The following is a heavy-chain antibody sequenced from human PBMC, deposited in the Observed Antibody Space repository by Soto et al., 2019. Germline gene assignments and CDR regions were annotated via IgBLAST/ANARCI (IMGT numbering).Heavy chain of an antibody. CDR1: GFPFNYYA. CDR3: AGGCPDAICPLDY. J-gene: IGHJ4*02. D-gene: IGHD2-8*01. Sequence: QVQLVESGGGVVQPGMSLRLSCAASGFPFNYYAMHWVRQAPGKGLEWVAVISYDGNNKYYADSVKGRFTISRDSSKNTLYLQMDSLRAEDTAMYYCAGGCPDAICPLDYWGQGTLVTVSS. CDR2: ISYDGNNK. V-gene: IGHV3-30-3*01.